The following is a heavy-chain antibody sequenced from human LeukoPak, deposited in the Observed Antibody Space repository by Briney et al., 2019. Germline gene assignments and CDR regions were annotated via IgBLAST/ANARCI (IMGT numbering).Heavy chain of an antibody. CDR2: IGTKSGNT. Sequence: ASVKVSCKASGYTFTNDGISWVRQAPGQGLEWMGWIGTKSGNTNYAPSFQARVTLTTGTSSTTAYMELRSLTSDDTAAYYCARTPLGKMHAFDIWGQGTIVTVSS. J-gene: IGHJ3*02. CDR1: GYTFTNDG. CDR3: ARTPLGKMHAFDI. D-gene: IGHD7-27*01. V-gene: IGHV1-18*01.